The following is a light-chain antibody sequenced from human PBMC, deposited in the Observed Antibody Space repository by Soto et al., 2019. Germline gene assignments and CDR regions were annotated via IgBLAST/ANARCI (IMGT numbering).Light chain of an antibody. CDR2: GAS. V-gene: IGKV3-15*01. CDR1: QSVSRD. Sequence: EIVLTQSRTTLSVSPGERATLSCRASQSVSRDLAWYQQKPGQAPRLLIYGASTRATGIPARFSGSGSGTEFTLTISSLQSEDFGVHTCHHYNDWPRTFGPGTK. CDR3: HHYNDWPRT. J-gene: IGKJ1*01.